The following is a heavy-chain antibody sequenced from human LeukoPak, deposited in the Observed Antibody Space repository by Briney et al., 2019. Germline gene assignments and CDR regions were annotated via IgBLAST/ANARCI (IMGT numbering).Heavy chain of an antibody. Sequence: GASVKVSCKASGYTFTSYAMHWVRQAPGQRLEWMGWINAGNGNTKYSQKFQGRVTITRDTSASTAYMELSSLRSEDTAAYYCARLTYYYDSSGQNWFDPWGQGTLVTVSS. CDR2: INAGNGNT. V-gene: IGHV1-3*01. CDR3: ARLTYYYDSSGQNWFDP. D-gene: IGHD3-22*01. CDR1: GYTFTSYA. J-gene: IGHJ5*02.